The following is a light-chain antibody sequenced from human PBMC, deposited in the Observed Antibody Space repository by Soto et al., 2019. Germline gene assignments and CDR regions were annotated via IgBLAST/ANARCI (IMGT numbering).Light chain of an antibody. Sequence: QSVLTQPPSASGTPGQSVTISCTGTSSDVGAYIFVSWYQQHPGKAPKLMVYDVNRRPPGVAERFFGSKSGNTASLTVSGLQAEDEADYYGVSFAGGTYVFGTGTKVTVL. J-gene: IGLJ1*01. CDR1: SSDVGAYIF. V-gene: IGLV2-8*01. CDR2: DVN. CDR3: VSFAGGTYV.